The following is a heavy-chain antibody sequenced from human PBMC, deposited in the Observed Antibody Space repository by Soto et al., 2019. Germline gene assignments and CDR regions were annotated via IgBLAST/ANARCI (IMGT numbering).Heavy chain of an antibody. Sequence: QVHLQESGPGQVRPSQTLSLSCSVSGGSISRGAYFWTWIRQFPGKGLEWIAYISYTGATYYNPSLKSRVTILAGMSKNQFSPKLNSVTSADPAVYYCARGGPVSVSPAWQLLGYFDYWGQGTLVTVSS. J-gene: IGHJ4*02. CDR2: ISYTGAT. CDR3: ARGGPVSVSPAWQLLGYFDY. CDR1: GGSISRGAYF. D-gene: IGHD2-15*01. V-gene: IGHV4-31*03.